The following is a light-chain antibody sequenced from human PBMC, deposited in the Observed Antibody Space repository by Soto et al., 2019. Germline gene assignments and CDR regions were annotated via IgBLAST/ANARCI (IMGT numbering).Light chain of an antibody. J-gene: IGLJ2*01. CDR3: RSYASSLTRV. CDR1: SSNIGAGYD. Sequence: QSVLTQPPSVSGAPGQRVTISCTGSSSNIGAGYDVHWYQQLPGTAPKLLIYGNSNRPSGVPDRFSGSKSGTSASLAITGLQAEDEADYYCRSYASSLTRVFGGGTKLTVL. V-gene: IGLV1-40*01. CDR2: GNS.